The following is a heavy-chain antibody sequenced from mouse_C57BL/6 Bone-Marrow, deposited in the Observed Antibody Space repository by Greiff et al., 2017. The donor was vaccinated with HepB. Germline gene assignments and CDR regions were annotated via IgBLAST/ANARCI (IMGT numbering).Heavy chain of an antibody. J-gene: IGHJ1*03. CDR1: GFTFSSYA. D-gene: IGHD1-1*01. CDR2: ISDGGSYT. V-gene: IGHV5-4*01. Sequence: EVQGVESGGGLVKPGGSLKLSCAASGFTFSSYAMSWVRQTPEKRLEWVATISDGGSYTYYPDNVKGRFTISRDNAKNNLYLQMSHLKSEDTAMYYCARNPTTVVANWYFDVWGTGTTVTVSS. CDR3: ARNPTTVVANWYFDV.